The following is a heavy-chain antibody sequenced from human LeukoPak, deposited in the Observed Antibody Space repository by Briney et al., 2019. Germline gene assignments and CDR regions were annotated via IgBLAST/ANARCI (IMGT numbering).Heavy chain of an antibody. CDR1: GYTFTSYD. CDR3: ARGGYFLEWLLLGDY. J-gene: IGHJ4*02. D-gene: IGHD3-3*01. V-gene: IGHV1-8*01. CDR2: MNPNSGNT. Sequence: ASVKVSCKASGYTFTSYDINWVRQATGPGLEWMGWMNPNSGNTGYAQKFQGRVTMTRNTSISTAYMELSSLRSEDTAVYYCARGGYFLEWLLLGDYWGQGTLVTVSS.